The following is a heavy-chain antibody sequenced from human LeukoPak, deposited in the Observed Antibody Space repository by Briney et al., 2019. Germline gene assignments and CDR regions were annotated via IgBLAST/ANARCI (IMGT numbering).Heavy chain of an antibody. CDR1: GFTFSSYA. V-gene: IGHV3-30-3*01. D-gene: IGHD3-22*01. CDR3: ASDYYDSSGYSEPYDY. Sequence: GGSLRLSCAASGFTFSSYAMHWVRQAPGKGLEWVAVISYDGSNKYYADSVKGRFTISRDNSKNTLYLQTNSLRAEDTAVYYCASDYYDSSGYSEPYDYWGQGTLVTVSS. J-gene: IGHJ4*02. CDR2: ISYDGSNK.